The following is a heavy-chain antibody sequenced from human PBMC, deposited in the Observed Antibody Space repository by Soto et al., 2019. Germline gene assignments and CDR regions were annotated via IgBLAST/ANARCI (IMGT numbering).Heavy chain of an antibody. V-gene: IGHV3-64D*06. J-gene: IGHJ3*02. D-gene: IGHD3-22*01. CDR2: ISSNGGST. CDR1: GFTFSSYA. Sequence: GGSLRLSCSASGFTFSSYAMHWVRQAPGKGLEYVSAISSNGGSTYYADSVKGRFTISRDNPKNTLYLQMSSLRAEDTAVYYCVKDAHYYDSSGPGAFDIWGQGTMVTVSS. CDR3: VKDAHYYDSSGPGAFDI.